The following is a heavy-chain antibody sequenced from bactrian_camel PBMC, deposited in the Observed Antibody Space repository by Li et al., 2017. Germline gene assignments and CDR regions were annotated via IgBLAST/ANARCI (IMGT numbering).Heavy chain of an antibody. CDR3: AADLLCPVGTPIKLTLRY. D-gene: IGHD3*01. CDR2: IESDGST. J-gene: IGHJ4*01. CDR1: GDTIGRFC. Sequence: QLVESGGGSEQDGGSLRLSCVASGDTIGRFCMGWFRQIPDKEREGVAGIESDGSTSYTDSVKGRFTVSQDSAKRTVYLQMDKLTVEDTAMYYCAADLLCPVGTPIKLTLRYRGQGTQVTVS. V-gene: IGHV3S9*01.